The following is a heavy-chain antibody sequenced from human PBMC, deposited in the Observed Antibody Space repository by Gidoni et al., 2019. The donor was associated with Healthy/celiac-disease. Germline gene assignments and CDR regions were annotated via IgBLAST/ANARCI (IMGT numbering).Heavy chain of an antibody. J-gene: IGHJ4*02. D-gene: IGHD6-6*01. CDR1: GWSFSGYY. V-gene: IGHV4-34*01. Sequence: QVQLQQWGAGLLKPSETLSLTCAVSGWSFSGYYWSWIRQPPGKGLEWIGEINHSGSTNYNPSLKSRVTISVDTSKNKLSLKLSSVTAADTAVYYCAREGLWQIVQGFDYWGQGTLVTVSS. CDR2: INHSGST. CDR3: AREGLWQIVQGFDY.